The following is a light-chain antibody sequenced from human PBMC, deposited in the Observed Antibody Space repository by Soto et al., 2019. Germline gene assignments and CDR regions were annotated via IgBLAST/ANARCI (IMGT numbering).Light chain of an antibody. Sequence: QSALTQPRSVSGSPGQSVTISCTGTSSDVGGYNYVSWYQQHPGKAPKLMIYDVSKRPSGDPDRFSGSKAGNMASLTSSGLQAEDGADYYCCLDAGSSVVFRGGTKVTVL. V-gene: IGLV2-11*01. CDR1: SSDVGGYNY. CDR2: DVS. J-gene: IGLJ2*01. CDR3: CLDAGSSVV.